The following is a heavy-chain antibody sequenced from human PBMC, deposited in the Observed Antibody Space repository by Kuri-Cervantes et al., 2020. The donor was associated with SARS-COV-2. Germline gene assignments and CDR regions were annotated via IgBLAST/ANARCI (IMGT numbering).Heavy chain of an antibody. V-gene: IGHV3-30-3*01. D-gene: IGHD4-11*01. CDR3: ARDPAPQQSYYYGMDA. Sequence: GESLKISCAASGFTFSSYAMHWVRQAPGKGLEWVAVISYDGSNKYYADSVRGRFTISRDSSKKTVFLQMNSLTVEDTAVYFCARDPAPQQSYYYGMDAWGHGTRVTVSS. CDR1: GFTFSSYA. CDR2: ISYDGSNK. J-gene: IGHJ6*02.